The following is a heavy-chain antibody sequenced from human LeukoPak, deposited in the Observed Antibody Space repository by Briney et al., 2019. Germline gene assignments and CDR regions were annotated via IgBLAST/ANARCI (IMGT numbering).Heavy chain of an antibody. Sequence: PSETLSLTCTVSGGSISGYYWSWIRQPPGKGLEWIAYIDYSASTNYNPSLKSRVTISVDTSKNQFSLKLSSVTAADTAVYYCARDSRRELLHAFDIWGQGTMVTVSS. CDR3: ARDSRRELLHAFDI. CDR2: IDYSAST. D-gene: IGHD1-26*01. J-gene: IGHJ3*02. V-gene: IGHV4-59*01. CDR1: GGSISGYY.